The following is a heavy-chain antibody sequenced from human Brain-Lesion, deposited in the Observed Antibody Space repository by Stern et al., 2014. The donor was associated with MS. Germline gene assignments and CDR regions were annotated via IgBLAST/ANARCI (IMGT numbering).Heavy chain of an antibody. Sequence: MQLVQSGGDLVQPGRSLRLSCAAFGFTFDDYAMHWVQQAPGKGLEWVAGISWNSGTIGYADSVKGRFTTSRDNAYSSLYLQMNSLRPEDTALYYCARDITGSSAYFAYWGQGTLVTVSS. V-gene: IGHV3-9*01. CDR1: GFTFDDYA. CDR3: ARDITGSSAYFAY. CDR2: ISWNSGTI. J-gene: IGHJ4*02. D-gene: IGHD1-14*01.